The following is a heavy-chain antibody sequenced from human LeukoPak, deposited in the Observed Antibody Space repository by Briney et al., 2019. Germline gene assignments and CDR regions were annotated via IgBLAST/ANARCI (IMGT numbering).Heavy chain of an antibody. CDR2: IYPGDSDT. V-gene: IGHV5-51*01. J-gene: IGHJ4*02. CDR3: ASLYGSGSGVYYFDY. CDR1: GYNFTNYW. Sequence: PGESLKISCKGSGYNFTNYWIGWVRQMPEKGLEWMGIIYPGDSDTRYSPSFQGQVTISVDKSISTAYLQWSSLKASDTAMYYCASLYGSGSGVYYFDYWGQGTLVTVSS. D-gene: IGHD3-10*01.